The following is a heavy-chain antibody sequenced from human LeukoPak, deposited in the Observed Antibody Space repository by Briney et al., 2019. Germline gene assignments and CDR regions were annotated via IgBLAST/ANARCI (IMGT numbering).Heavy chain of an antibody. J-gene: IGHJ4*02. V-gene: IGHV3-64*01. Sequence: PGGSLRLSCAASGFTFSSYAMHWVRQAPGKGLEYVSAISSNGGSTYYANSVKGRFTISRDNSKNTLYLQMGSLRAEDMAVYYCARDHAGSDYWGQGTLVTVSS. CDR1: GFTFSSYA. CDR2: ISSNGGST. CDR3: ARDHAGSDY.